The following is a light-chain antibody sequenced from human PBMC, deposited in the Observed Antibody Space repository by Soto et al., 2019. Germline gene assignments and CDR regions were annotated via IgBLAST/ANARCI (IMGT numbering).Light chain of an antibody. CDR3: CSYAGSYTFV. CDR2: DVS. CDR1: SSDVGGSNY. J-gene: IGLJ1*01. V-gene: IGLV2-11*01. Sequence: QSALTQPRSVSGSPGQSVAVSCTGASSDVGGSNYVSWYQQHPGRAPKLILHDVSQRPSGVPDRFSGSKSGNTASLTISDLQTEDEADYYCCSYAGSYTFVFGFGTKLTVL.